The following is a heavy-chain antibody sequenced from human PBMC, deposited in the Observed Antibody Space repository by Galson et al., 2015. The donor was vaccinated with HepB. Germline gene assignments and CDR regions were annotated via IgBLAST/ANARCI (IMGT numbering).Heavy chain of an antibody. V-gene: IGHV3-21*01. CDR2: STSDNNFM. D-gene: IGHD5-18*01. CDR1: GFTFSNYT. J-gene: IGHJ4*02. CDR3: ARSSGYSSGPFDH. Sequence: SLRLSCAASGFTFSNYTINWVRQAPGKGLEWVSSSTSDNNFMYYADSMKGRVTISRDNAKNSLSLQMNSLRTDDTAVYYCARSSGYSSGPFDHWGQGTLVAVSS.